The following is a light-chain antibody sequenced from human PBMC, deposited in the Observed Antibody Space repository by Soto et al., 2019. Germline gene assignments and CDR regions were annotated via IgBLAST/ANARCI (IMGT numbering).Light chain of an antibody. V-gene: IGLV1-47*01. CDR2: RNN. CDR3: AAWDDSLSGFVV. CDR1: SSNIGSNY. Sequence: QSVLTQPPSVSGTPGQRVTISCSGSSSNIGSNYVYWYQQLPGTAPKLLIYRNNQRPSGVPDRFSGSKSGTSASLAISGLRSEDEADYYCAAWDDSLSGFVVFGGGTKLTVL. J-gene: IGLJ2*01.